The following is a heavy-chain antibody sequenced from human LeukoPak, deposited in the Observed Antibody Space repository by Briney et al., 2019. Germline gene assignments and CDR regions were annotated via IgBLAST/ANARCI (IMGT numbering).Heavy chain of an antibody. CDR2: INPNSGGT. Sequence: ASVKVSCKASGYTFTGYYMHLLRQAPGQGLEWIGWINPNSGGTNYVQQFQGRVTMNRDTSISPAYMELSRLRSDDPAVYCCARDIVVVPAAMWADWVDYWGQGTLVTVSS. CDR1: GYTFTGYY. J-gene: IGHJ4*02. V-gene: IGHV1-2*02. D-gene: IGHD2-2*01. CDR3: ARDIVVVPAAMWADWVDY.